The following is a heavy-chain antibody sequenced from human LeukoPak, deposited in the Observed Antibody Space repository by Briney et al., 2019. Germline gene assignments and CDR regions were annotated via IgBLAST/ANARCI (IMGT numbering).Heavy chain of an antibody. CDR3: ARETGSSSQDAFDT. Sequence: SETLSLTCTVSGGSISSYYWSWIRQPPGKGLEWIGFIYYSGSANYNPSLRSRVTISVDTSKNQFSLNLSSVTAADTAVYYCARETGSSSQDAFDTWGQGTVVTVSS. CDR2: IYYSGSA. CDR1: GGSISSYY. J-gene: IGHJ3*02. D-gene: IGHD6-6*01. V-gene: IGHV4-59*12.